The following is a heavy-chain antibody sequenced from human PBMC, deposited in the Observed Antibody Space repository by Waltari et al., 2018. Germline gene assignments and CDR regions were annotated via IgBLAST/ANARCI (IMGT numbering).Heavy chain of an antibody. CDR1: GYTFTSYG. Sequence: QVQLVQSGAEVKKPGASVKVSCKASGYTFTSYGISWVRQAPGQGLEWMGWISAYNGNTNYAQKLQGRVTMTTDTSTSTAYMELRSLRSDDTAVYYCASSQWSDTAMAKGIFDYWGQGTLVTVSS. D-gene: IGHD5-18*01. CDR2: ISAYNGNT. CDR3: ASSQWSDTAMAKGIFDY. V-gene: IGHV1-18*01. J-gene: IGHJ4*02.